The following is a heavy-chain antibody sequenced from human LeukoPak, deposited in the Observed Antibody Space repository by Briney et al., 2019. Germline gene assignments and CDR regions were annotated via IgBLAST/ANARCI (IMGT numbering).Heavy chain of an antibody. V-gene: IGHV1-24*01. CDR3: ARNYAFYDSSGYYWFDP. Sequence: ASVKVSCKVSGYTLTELSMRWVRQAPGKGLEWMGDFDPEDGETIYAQKFQGRVTMTEDTSTDTAYMELSSLRSEDTAVYYCARNYAFYDSSGYYWFDPWGQGTLVTVSS. D-gene: IGHD3-22*01. J-gene: IGHJ5*02. CDR1: GYTLTELS. CDR2: FDPEDGET.